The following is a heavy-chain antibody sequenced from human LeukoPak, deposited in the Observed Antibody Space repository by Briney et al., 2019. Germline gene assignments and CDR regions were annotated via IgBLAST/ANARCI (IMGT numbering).Heavy chain of an antibody. CDR3: ARGPPGAVAGTCPYYYYYRDV. CDR1: GGTFSSYA. CDR2: IIPIFGTA. J-gene: IGHJ6*03. V-gene: IGHV1-69*13. D-gene: IGHD6-19*01. Sequence: SVKVSCKASGGTFSSYAISWVRQAPGQGLEWMGGIIPIFGTANYAQKFQGRVTITADESTSTAYMELSSLRSEDTAVYYCARGPPGAVAGTCPYYYYYRDVWGKGTTVTVSS.